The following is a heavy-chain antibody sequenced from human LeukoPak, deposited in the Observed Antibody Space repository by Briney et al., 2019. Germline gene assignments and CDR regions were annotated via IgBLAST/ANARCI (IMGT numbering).Heavy chain of an antibody. Sequence: GGSLRLSCAASGFTFSSYGMHWVRQAPGKGLEWVAVISYDGSNKYYADSVKGRFTISRDNSKNTLYLQMNSLRAEDTAVYYCAKDPAEYYDSSGYWDYWGQGTLVTVSS. D-gene: IGHD3-22*01. V-gene: IGHV3-30*18. CDR3: AKDPAEYYDSSGYWDY. J-gene: IGHJ4*02. CDR1: GFTFSSYG. CDR2: ISYDGSNK.